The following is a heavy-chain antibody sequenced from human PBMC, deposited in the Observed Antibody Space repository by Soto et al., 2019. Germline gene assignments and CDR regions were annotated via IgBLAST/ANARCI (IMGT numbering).Heavy chain of an antibody. V-gene: IGHV3-15*01. CDR1: GFTFSNAW. CDR3: TTTEGRLAPPRIDF. D-gene: IGHD2-21*02. J-gene: IGHJ4*02. Sequence: EVQLVESGGGLVKPGGSLRLSCAGSGFTFSNAWMSWVRRAPGKGLEWVGRIKSDADGGAIDYAAPVKGRFTISRDDSKNTLFLQMNNLRAEDTAVYSCTTTEGRLAPPRIDFWGQGTTVIVSS. CDR2: IKSDADGGAI.